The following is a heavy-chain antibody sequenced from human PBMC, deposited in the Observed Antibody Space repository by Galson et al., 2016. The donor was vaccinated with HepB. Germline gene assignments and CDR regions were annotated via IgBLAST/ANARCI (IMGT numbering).Heavy chain of an antibody. CDR1: GFTFNNYA. V-gene: IGHV3-23*01. CDR2: ITDSGGIT. Sequence: SLRLSCAASGFTFNNYAMTWVRQAPGKGLEWVAGITDSGGITSHADSVKGRFTISRDNSKNTVYLQMNSLRAEDTAVYFCGKDGGAPRDWGQGTLVTVS. CDR3: GKDGGAPRD. J-gene: IGHJ4*02. D-gene: IGHD2-15*01.